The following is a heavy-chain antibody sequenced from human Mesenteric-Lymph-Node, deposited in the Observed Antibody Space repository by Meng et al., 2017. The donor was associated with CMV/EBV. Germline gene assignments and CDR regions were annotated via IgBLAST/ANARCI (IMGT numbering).Heavy chain of an antibody. CDR2: IYGTGIT. J-gene: IGHJ4*02. Sequence: QGPLQESGPGLLQPSEPSSLTCLVSGGSVTSGAYHWSWIRQSPGKGLEWIGYIYGTGITIYNPSLKSRVTILLETSKNQFSLKLNSVTTADTAVYYCAKSRSSTPGIVDDWGQGTLVTVSS. D-gene: IGHD2/OR15-2a*01. CDR1: GGSVTSGAYH. V-gene: IGHV4-61*08. CDR3: AKSRSSTPGIVDD.